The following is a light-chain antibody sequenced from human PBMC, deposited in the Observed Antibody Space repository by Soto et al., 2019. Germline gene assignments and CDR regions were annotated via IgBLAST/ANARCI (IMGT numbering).Light chain of an antibody. J-gene: IGKJ2*01. CDR3: QQSYSSPQMYT. CDR2: AAS. CDR1: RGFGIS. V-gene: IGKV1-39*01. Sequence: DLPMTQSPSSLSASVGTRFPFTSRPVRGFGISLIWYQQKPGKAPDLLIYAASNLQSGVPSRFSGSGSGTDFTLTISSLQPEDFATYYCQQSYSSPQMYTFGQGTKLEIK.